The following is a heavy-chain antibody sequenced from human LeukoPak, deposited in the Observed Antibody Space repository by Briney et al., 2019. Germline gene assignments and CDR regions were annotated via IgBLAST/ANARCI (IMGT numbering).Heavy chain of an antibody. Sequence: GESLKISCKGFGYSFTNYWIGWVRQMPGKGLEWMGIIFPGDSDTRYSPSFQGQVTISADKSISTAYLQWSSLKASDTAMYYCARGDGRRGFYFDYWGQGTLVTVSS. J-gene: IGHJ4*02. CDR1: GYSFTNYW. CDR3: ARGDGRRGFYFDY. V-gene: IGHV5-51*01. D-gene: IGHD3-10*01. CDR2: IFPGDSDT.